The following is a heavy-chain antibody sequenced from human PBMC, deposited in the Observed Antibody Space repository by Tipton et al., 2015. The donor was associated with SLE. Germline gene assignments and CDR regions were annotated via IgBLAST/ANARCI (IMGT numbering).Heavy chain of an antibody. CDR3: AGTSSSGWYVIDY. CDR2: IHYSGST. V-gene: IGHV4-39*01. J-gene: IGHJ4*02. Sequence: TLSLTCTVSGGSISSSSYYWGGIRQPPGKGLEWIGSIHYSGSTSYNSSLESRVTISIDTSKSQFSLKLSSVTASDMAEYYCAGTSSSGWYVIDYWGQGTLVTVSS. CDR1: GGSISSSSYY. D-gene: IGHD6-19*01.